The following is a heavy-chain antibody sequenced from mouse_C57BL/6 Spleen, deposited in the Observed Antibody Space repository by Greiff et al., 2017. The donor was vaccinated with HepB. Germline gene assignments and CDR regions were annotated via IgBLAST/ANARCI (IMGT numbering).Heavy chain of an antibody. CDR1: GFTFNTYA. J-gene: IGHJ1*03. V-gene: IGHV10-3*01. CDR3: VREAIYYGNYVRYWYFDV. CDR2: IRSKSSNYAT. D-gene: IGHD2-1*01. Sequence: EVKLVESGGGLVQPKGSLKLSCAASGFTFNTYAMHWVRQAPGKGLEWVARIRSKSSNYATYYADSVKDRFTISRDDSQSMLYLQMNNLKTEDTAMYYCVREAIYYGNYVRYWYFDVWGTGTTVTVSS.